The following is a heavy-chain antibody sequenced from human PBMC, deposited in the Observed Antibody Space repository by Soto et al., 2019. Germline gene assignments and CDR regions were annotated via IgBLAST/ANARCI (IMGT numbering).Heavy chain of an antibody. CDR3: ARDGGRVDYYCGMDV. D-gene: IGHD2-15*01. CDR1: GGSVNSGHYY. CDR2: IYYSGST. J-gene: IGHJ6*02. Sequence: SETLSLTCTVSGGSVNSGHYYWNWIRQSPGKGLEGIGYIYYSGSTNYNSSLKSRLSISIDTTRNQFYLKLISVTAADTDVCYCARDGGRVDYYCGMDVWGQGTMVTVSS. V-gene: IGHV4-61*01.